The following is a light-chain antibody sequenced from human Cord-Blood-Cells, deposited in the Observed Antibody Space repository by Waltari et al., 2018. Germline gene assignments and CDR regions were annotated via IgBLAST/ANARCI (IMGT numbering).Light chain of an antibody. CDR3: QQYYSYPLT. Sequence: AIRITQSPSSFSASTGDRVTITYRESQGIRHYLAWYQQKPGKAPKLLIYAASTLQSGVPSRFSGSGSGTDFTLTISCLQSEDFATYYCQQYYSYPLTFGGGTKVEIK. CDR1: QGIRHY. V-gene: IGKV1-8*01. CDR2: AAS. J-gene: IGKJ4*01.